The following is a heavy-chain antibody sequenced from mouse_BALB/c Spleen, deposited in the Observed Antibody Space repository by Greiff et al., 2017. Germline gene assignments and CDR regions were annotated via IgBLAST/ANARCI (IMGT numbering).Heavy chain of an antibody. CDR3: ARHEREGYCDY. Sequence: EVQLVESGGGLVQPGGSLKLSCAASGFTFSSYGMSWVRQTPDKRLELVATINSNGGSTYYPDTVKGRFTISRDNAKNTLYLQMSSLKSEDTALYYCARHEREGYCDYWGQGTTLTVSS. CDR1: GFTFSSYG. J-gene: IGHJ2*01. CDR2: INSNGGST. V-gene: IGHV5-6-3*01.